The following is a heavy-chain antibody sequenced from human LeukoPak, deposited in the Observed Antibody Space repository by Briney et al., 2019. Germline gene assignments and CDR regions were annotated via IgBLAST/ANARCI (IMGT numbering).Heavy chain of an antibody. CDR2: ISSSSSYI. V-gene: IGHV3-21*01. J-gene: IGHJ6*02. CDR3: ARDLRNGLWFGEVDV. D-gene: IGHD3-10*01. Sequence: GGSLRLSCAASGFTFSSYSMNWVRQAPGKGLEWVSSISSSSSYIYYADSVKGRFTISRDNAKNSLYLQMNSLRAEDTAVYYCARDLRNGLWFGEVDVWGQGTTVTVSS. CDR1: GFTFSSYS.